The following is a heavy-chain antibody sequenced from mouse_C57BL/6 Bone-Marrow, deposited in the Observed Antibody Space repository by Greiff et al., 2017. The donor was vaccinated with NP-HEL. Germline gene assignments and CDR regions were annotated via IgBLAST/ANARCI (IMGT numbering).Heavy chain of an antibody. CDR2: ISSGGSYT. J-gene: IGHJ1*03. CDR1: GFTFSSYG. D-gene: IGHD2-14*01. CDR3: ARQGYYFDV. V-gene: IGHV5-6*01. Sequence: EVQVVESGGDLVKPGGSLKLSCAASGFTFSSYGMSWVRQTPDKRLEWVATISSGGSYTYYPDSVKGRFTISRDNAKNTLYLQMSSLKSEDTAMYYCARQGYYFDVWGTGTTVTVSS.